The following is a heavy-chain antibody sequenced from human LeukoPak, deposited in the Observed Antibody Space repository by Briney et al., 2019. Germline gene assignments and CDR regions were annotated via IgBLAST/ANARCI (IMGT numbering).Heavy chain of an antibody. D-gene: IGHD3-22*01. CDR2: ISTSGST. CDR3: ARGRFDYYDSSGYYRPREYYSYYYYMDV. Sequence: SETLSLTCTVSGGSISSYYWGWIRQPAGKGLEWIGRISTSGSTDYNPSLRSRVSMSVDTSKNQFYLMLSSVTAADTAAYYCARGRFDYYDSSGYYRPREYYSYYYYMDVWGKGTTVTISS. J-gene: IGHJ6*03. CDR1: GGSISSYY. V-gene: IGHV4-4*07.